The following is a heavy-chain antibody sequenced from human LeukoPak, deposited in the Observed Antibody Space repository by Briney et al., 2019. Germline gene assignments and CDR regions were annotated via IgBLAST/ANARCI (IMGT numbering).Heavy chain of an antibody. CDR1: GGSFSGYY. J-gene: IGHJ6*02. V-gene: IGHV4-34*01. CDR2: INHSGST. D-gene: IGHD2-15*01. Sequence: SETLSLTCAVYGGSFSGYYWSWIRQPPGKGLEWIGEINHSGSTNYNPSLKSRVTISVDTSKNQFSLKLSSVTAADTAVYYCARSHIVVVVAAATPGSGYGMDVWGQGTTVTVSS. CDR3: ARSHIVVVVAAATPGSGYGMDV.